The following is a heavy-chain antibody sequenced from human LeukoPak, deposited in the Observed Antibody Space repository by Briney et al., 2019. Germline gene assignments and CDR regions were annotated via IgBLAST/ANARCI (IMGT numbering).Heavy chain of an antibody. J-gene: IGHJ4*02. V-gene: IGHV4-39*01. Sequence: SETLSLTCTVSGGSISSSSYYWGWIRQPPGKGLEWIGNIYYSGSTYYNPSLKSRVTISVDTSKNQFSLKLSSVTAADTAVSYCASGYDNSGYYYVPDYWGQGTLVTVSS. CDR3: ASGYDNSGYYYVPDY. CDR2: IYYSGST. CDR1: GGSISSSSYY. D-gene: IGHD3-22*01.